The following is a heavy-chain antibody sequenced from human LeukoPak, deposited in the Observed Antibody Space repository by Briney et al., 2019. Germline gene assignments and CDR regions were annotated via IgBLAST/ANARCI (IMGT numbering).Heavy chain of an antibody. J-gene: IGHJ6*03. Sequence: SETLSLTCAVYGGSFSGYYWSWIRQPPGKGLEWIGEINHSGSTNYNPSLKSRVTISVDTSKNQFSLKLSSVTAADTAVYYCARGPNRVVPAASYYMDVWGKGTTVTVSS. CDR3: ARGPNRVVPAASYYMDV. CDR2: INHSGST. CDR1: GGSFSGYY. D-gene: IGHD2-2*01. V-gene: IGHV4-34*01.